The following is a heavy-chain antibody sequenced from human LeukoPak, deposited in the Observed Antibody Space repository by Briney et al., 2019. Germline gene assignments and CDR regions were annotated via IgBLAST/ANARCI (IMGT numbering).Heavy chain of an antibody. J-gene: IGHJ4*02. CDR1: GGTFSSYA. CDR2: IIPILGIA. CDR3: ARSFMGAPNHLDDY. Sequence: ASVKVSCKASGGTFSSYAISWVRQAPGQGLEWMGRIIPILGIANYAQKFQGRVTITADKSTSTAYMELSSLRSEDTAVYYCARSFMGAPNHLDDYWGQGALVTVSS. V-gene: IGHV1-69*04. D-gene: IGHD1-26*01.